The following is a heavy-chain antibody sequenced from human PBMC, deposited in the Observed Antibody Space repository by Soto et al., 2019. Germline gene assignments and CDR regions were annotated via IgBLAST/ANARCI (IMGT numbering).Heavy chain of an antibody. CDR2: ISYDGSNK. CDR3: ARDVWETPNYYFDY. CDR1: GFTFSSYA. Sequence: GGSLRLSCAASGFTFSSYAMHWVRQAPGKGLEWVAVISYDGSNKYYADSVKGRFTISRDNSKNTLYLQMNSLRAEDTAVYYCARDVWETPNYYFDYWGQGTLVTVSS. J-gene: IGHJ4*02. V-gene: IGHV3-30-3*01. D-gene: IGHD1-26*01.